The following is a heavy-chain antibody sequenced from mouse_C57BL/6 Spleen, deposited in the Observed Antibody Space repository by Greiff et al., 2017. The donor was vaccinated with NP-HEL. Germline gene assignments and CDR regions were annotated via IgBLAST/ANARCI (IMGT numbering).Heavy chain of an antibody. CDR2: ISYDGSN. J-gene: IGHJ4*01. CDR3: ARGYDYDLYAMDY. Sequence: EVQLQESGPGLVKPSQSLSLTCSVTGYSITSGYYWNWIRQFPGNKLEWMGYISYDGSNNYNPSLKNRISITRDTSKNQFFLKLNSVTTADTATYYCARGYDYDLYAMDYWGQGTSVTVSS. V-gene: IGHV3-6*01. D-gene: IGHD2-4*01. CDR1: GYSITSGYY.